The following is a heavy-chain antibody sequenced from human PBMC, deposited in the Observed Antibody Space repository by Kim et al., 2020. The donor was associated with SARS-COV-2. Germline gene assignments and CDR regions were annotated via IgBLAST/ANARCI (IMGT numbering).Heavy chain of an antibody. V-gene: IGHV3-43*01. Sequence: ADDVKGRFTISRDNSKNSLYLQMNSLRTEDTALYYCAKDSSVGGSYSFDYWGQGTLVTVSS. D-gene: IGHD1-26*01. J-gene: IGHJ4*02. CDR3: AKDSSVGGSYSFDY.